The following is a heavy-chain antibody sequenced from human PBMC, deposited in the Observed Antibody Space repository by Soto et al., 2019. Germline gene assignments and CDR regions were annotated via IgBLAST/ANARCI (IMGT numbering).Heavy chain of an antibody. CDR2: ISGSGTYI. D-gene: IGHD4-17*01. CDR1: GFTVSDYA. CDR3: TRARPPHFTVVFDY. V-gene: IGHV3-23*01. J-gene: IGHJ4*02. Sequence: GGSLRLSCATSGFTVSDYAMNWVRQAPGRGLEWVSGISGSGTYIYYADSVKGRFTISRDSSLYLQMNNLRVEDTAIYYCTRARPPHFTVVFDYWGQGTQVTVSS.